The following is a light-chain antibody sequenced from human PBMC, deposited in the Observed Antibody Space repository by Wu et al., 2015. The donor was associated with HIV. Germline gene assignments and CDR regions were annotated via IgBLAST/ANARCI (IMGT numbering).Light chain of an antibody. CDR1: QSISSW. CDR2: KAS. CDR3: QQHNNYPRT. V-gene: IGKV1-5*03. Sequence: DIQMTQSPSTLSASVGDRVTITCRASQSISSWLAWYQRKPGKAPKLLIYKASSLESGVPSRFSGSGSGTEFTLTISSLQPEDFATYYCQQHNNYPRTFGQGTKVEIK. J-gene: IGKJ1*01.